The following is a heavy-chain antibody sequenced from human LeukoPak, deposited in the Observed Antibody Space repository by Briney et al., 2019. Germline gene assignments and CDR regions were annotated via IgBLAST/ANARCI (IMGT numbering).Heavy chain of an antibody. CDR3: AGGRTDIVVVPATLRNYYFDY. CDR1: GYTFTSYY. Sequence: SVKVSCKASGYTFTSYYMHWVRQAPGQGLEWMGGIIPMFGKTNYAQKFQGRVTTTADKATSTAYMELSSLRSEDTAVYYCAGGRTDIVVVPATLRNYYFDYWGQGTLVTVSS. V-gene: IGHV1-69*06. J-gene: IGHJ4*02. CDR2: IIPMFGKT. D-gene: IGHD2-2*01.